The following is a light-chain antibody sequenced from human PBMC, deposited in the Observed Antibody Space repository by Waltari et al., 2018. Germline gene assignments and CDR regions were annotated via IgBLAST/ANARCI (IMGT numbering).Light chain of an antibody. Sequence: IVVKQSPLSLAVPPGEPASIPCKSSQSLLHSNGYNFVDWYLQKPGQSPQVLIYLGSSRASWVSGRFSGSGACTDFTLRISRVEADDVGVYYCMQSLEGWTFGQGTKVEIK. CDR3: MQSLEGWT. J-gene: IGKJ1*01. V-gene: IGKV2-28*01. CDR2: LGS. CDR1: QSLLHSNGYNF.